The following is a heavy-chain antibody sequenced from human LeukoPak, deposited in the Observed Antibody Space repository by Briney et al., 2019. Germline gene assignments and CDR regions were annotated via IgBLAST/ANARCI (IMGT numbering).Heavy chain of an antibody. CDR2: INHSGST. D-gene: IGHD3-16*02. CDR1: GGSFSGYY. Sequence: PSETLSLTCAVYGGSFSGYYWSWIRQPPGKGLEWIGEINHSGSTNYNPSLKSRVTISVDTSKNQFSLKLSSVTAADTAVYYCAKEGAYVWGSYRNPFDYWGQGTLVTVSS. V-gene: IGHV4-34*01. CDR3: AKEGAYVWGSYRNPFDY. J-gene: IGHJ4*02.